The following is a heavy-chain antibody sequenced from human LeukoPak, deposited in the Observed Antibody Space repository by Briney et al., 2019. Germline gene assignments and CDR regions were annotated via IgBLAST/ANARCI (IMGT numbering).Heavy chain of an antibody. V-gene: IGHV4-34*01. CDR2: INHSGST. CDR1: GGSFSGYY. CDR3: ARVRGYSYGYVDY. J-gene: IGHJ4*02. D-gene: IGHD5-18*01. Sequence: SETLSLTCAVYGGSFSGYYWSWIRQPPGKGLEWIGEINHSGSTDYNPSLKSRVTISVDTSKNQFSLKLSSVTAADTAVYYCARVRGYSYGYVDYWGQGTLVTVSS.